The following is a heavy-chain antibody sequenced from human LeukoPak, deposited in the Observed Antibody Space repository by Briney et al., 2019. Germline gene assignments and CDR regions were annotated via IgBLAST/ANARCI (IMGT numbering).Heavy chain of an antibody. D-gene: IGHD5-24*01. CDR2: INPNSGGT. CDR1: GYTFTGYY. J-gene: IGHJ4*02. V-gene: IGHV1-2*02. Sequence: EASVKVSCKASGYTFTGYYMHWVRQAPGQGLEWMGWINPNSGGTNYAQKFQGRVTMTRDTSISTAYMELSRQRSDDTAVYYCAGSRDGYNYYFDYWGQGTLVTVSS. CDR3: AGSRDGYNYYFDY.